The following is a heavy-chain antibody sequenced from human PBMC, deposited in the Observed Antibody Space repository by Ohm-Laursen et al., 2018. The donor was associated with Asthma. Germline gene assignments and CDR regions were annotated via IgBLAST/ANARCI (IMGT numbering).Heavy chain of an antibody. CDR2: IYYSGST. D-gene: IGHD3-10*01. Sequence: SQTLSLTCTVSGGSISSGGYYWSWIRQHPGKGLEWIGYIYYSGSTYYNPSLKSRVTISVDTSKNQFSLKLSSVTAADTAVYYCARAGFRDGSVGPYYYYGMDVWGQGTTVTVSS. J-gene: IGHJ6*02. CDR1: GGSISSGGYY. CDR3: ARAGFRDGSVGPYYYYGMDV. V-gene: IGHV4-31*03.